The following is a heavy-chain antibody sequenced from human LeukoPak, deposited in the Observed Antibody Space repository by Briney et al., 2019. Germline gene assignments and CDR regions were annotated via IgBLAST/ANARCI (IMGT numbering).Heavy chain of an antibody. J-gene: IGHJ4*02. D-gene: IGHD2-15*01. V-gene: IGHV3-53*05. CDR3: AKDAGRLTFDY. CDR2: IYSGGST. CDR1: GFTVSSNY. Sequence: GGSLRLSCAASGFTVSSNYMSWVRQAPGKGLEWVSVIYSGGSTYYADSVKGRFTISRDNSKNTLYLQMNSLRAEDTAVYYCAKDAGRLTFDYWGQGTLVTVSS.